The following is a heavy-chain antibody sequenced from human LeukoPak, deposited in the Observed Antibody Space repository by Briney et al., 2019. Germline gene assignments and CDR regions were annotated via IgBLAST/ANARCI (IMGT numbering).Heavy chain of an antibody. CDR2: ISFDGSSK. Sequence: GGSLRLSCASSGFTFSNYGMYWVRQAPGKGLEWVAVISFDGSSKYYADSVKGRFTISRDNSKNTLYLQMNSLRAEDTAVYYCANDQNGAYSSGNYYYGMDVSGQGTTVTVSS. CDR3: ANDQNGAYSSGNYYYGMDV. D-gene: IGHD6-19*01. V-gene: IGHV3-30*18. J-gene: IGHJ6*02. CDR1: GFTFSNYG.